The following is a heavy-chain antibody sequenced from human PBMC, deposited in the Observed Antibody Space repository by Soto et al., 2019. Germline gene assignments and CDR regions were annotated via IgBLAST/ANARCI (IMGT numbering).Heavy chain of an antibody. CDR1: GFSFSNFA. Sequence: GGSLRLSCAASGFSFSNFAMSWVRQAPGTGLEWVSSISGSGDKTYYLASVKGRFTISRDNSKNTLYLHMNSLGAEETAVYFCAKDYASTWYWYFDPWGQGTLVTVSS. V-gene: IGHV3-23*01. D-gene: IGHD6-13*01. J-gene: IGHJ5*02. CDR3: AKDYASTWYWYFDP. CDR2: ISGSGDKT.